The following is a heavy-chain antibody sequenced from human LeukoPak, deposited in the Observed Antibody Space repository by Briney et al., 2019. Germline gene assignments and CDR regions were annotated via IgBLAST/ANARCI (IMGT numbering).Heavy chain of an antibody. V-gene: IGHV3-48*03. Sequence: GGSLRLSCAASGFTFSNYGMNWVRQAPGRGLECLSYISSTGSTIYNADSVKGRFTISRDNAKDSLYLQMNSLRAEDTAVYYCARMGTGGCPFDYWGQGTLVTVPS. CDR1: GFTFSNYG. J-gene: IGHJ4*02. CDR3: ARMGTGGCPFDY. D-gene: IGHD2-8*02. CDR2: ISSTGSTI.